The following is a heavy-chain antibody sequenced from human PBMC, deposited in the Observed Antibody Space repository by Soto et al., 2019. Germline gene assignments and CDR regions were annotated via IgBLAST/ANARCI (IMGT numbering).Heavy chain of an antibody. CDR1: GYTFSNYG. D-gene: IGHD2-2*01. CDR2: ISLYNDGT. J-gene: IGHJ5*02. Sequence: QVQLVQSGGEVKRPGASVKVSCKTSGYTFSNYGITWVRQAPGQPLECLGWISLYNDGTNYAQKLQGRVSMTTDTSTTTAYMELRSQRSDDTAVYYCARVVPGAEAWFGPWGQGTLVTVSS. V-gene: IGHV1-18*01. CDR3: ARVVPGAEAWFGP.